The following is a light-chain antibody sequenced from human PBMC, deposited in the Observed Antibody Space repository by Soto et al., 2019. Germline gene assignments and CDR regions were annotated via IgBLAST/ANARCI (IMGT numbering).Light chain of an antibody. J-gene: IGKJ4*01. V-gene: IGKV3-15*01. Sequence: EVVMTQSPATLSVSPGERATLSCRTSQSVGSKLAWYQQKPGQAPRLLIFDAFTRATGIPARFSGSGSGTEFTLFISSLQSEGFAVYYCQQYNNWPPLTFGGGTKVEI. CDR3: QQYNNWPPLT. CDR2: DAF. CDR1: QSVGSK.